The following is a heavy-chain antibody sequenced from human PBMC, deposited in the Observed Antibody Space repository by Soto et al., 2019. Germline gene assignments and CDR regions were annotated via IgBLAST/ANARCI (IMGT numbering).Heavy chain of an antibody. V-gene: IGHV4-30-4*01. CDR2: IYYSGYT. Sequence: QVQLQESGPGLVKPSQTLSLTCTVSGDSFSSGDYKWSWIRQPPGKGLEWIGYIYYSGYTYNNPSLKSRLTMSVDTSKNQFSLKLRPVTAADTAVYYCARSGDYVAFDYWGQGTLVTVSS. D-gene: IGHD4-17*01. CDR3: ARSGDYVAFDY. J-gene: IGHJ4*02. CDR1: GDSFSSGDYK.